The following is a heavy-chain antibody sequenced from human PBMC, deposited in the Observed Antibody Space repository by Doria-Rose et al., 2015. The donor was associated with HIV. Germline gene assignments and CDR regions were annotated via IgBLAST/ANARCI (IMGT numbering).Heavy chain of an antibody. CDR1: GVSLSSPGMG. CDR2: MFSDDER. J-gene: IGHJ4*02. D-gene: IGHD6-13*01. CDR3: ARIKSSRWYHKYYFDF. V-gene: IGHV2-26*01. Sequence: QVTLKESGPVLVKPTETLTLTCTVSGVSLSSPGMGVSWIRQPPGKALEWLANMFSDDERSYKTSLKSRLTISRGTPKSQVVLTMTDMDPVDTATYYCARIKSSRWYHKYYFDFWGQGTLVIV.